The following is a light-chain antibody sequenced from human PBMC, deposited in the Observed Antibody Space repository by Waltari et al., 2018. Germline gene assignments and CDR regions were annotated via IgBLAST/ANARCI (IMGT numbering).Light chain of an antibody. V-gene: IGKV4-1*01. Sequence: DIVMTQSPDSLAVSLGESATLHCQSSHSVLSRLNNRTNLTWYQQKPGPPPQPLIYSASTRESGVPDRFSGSGSGTEFTLTISSLQAEDVAIYYCQQYLRSPFTFGPGTKVDIK. CDR1: HSVLSRLNNRTN. J-gene: IGKJ3*01. CDR2: SAS. CDR3: QQYLRSPFT.